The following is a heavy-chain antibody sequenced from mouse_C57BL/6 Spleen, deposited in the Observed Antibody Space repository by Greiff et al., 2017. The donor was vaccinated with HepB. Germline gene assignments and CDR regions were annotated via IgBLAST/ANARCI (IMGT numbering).Heavy chain of an antibody. CDR3: ASVGDYYGSSYAMDY. Sequence: EVKLEESGPGLVKPSQSLSLTCSVTGYSITSGSYWNWIRQFPGNKLEWMGYISYDGSNNYNPSLKNRISITRDTSKNQFFLKLNSVTTEDTATYYCASVGDYYGSSYAMDYWGQGTSVTVSS. D-gene: IGHD1-1*01. CDR1: GYSITSGSY. V-gene: IGHV3-6*01. J-gene: IGHJ4*01. CDR2: ISYDGSN.